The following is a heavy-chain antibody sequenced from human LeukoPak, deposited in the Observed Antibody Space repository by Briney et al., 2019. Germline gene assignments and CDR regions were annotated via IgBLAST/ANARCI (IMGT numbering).Heavy chain of an antibody. CDR3: ATRGRYTFIVY. V-gene: IGHV5-51*01. CDR2: IYPADSHT. CDR1: GYSITTYW. J-gene: IGHJ4*02. D-gene: IGHD5-18*01. Sequence: GASLMISCEGSGYSITTYWIGWGRQTPRKRLGMMGIIYPADSHTQYSQSYQGQVTISADKYTNTAYLQWNSLQASDTGIYYCATRGRYTFIVYWGQGTQVTVSS.